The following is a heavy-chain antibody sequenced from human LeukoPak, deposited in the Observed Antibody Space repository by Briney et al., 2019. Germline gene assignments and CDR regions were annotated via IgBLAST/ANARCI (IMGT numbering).Heavy chain of an antibody. Sequence: SSETLSLTCTVSGGATSSSNYYWAWIRQPPGQGLEWMVRIFYSGTTYYNPSLKSRVTISIDTSKNQFSLKLSSVTAADTAVYYCARLSNYGGHSGDGYWGQGTLVTVSS. J-gene: IGHJ4*02. CDR1: GGATSSSNYY. D-gene: IGHD4-23*01. V-gene: IGHV4-39*01. CDR2: IFYSGTT. CDR3: ARLSNYGGHSGDGY.